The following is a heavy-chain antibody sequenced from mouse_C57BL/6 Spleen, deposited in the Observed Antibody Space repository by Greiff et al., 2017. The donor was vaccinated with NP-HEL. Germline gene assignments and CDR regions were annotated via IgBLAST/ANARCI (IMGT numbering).Heavy chain of an antibody. CDR3: ARPYYDYDGAY. CDR1: GFTFSDYG. CDR2: ISSGSSTI. Sequence: DVKLVESGGGLVKPGGSLKLSCAASGFTFSDYGMHWVRQAPEKGLEWVAYISSGSSTIYYADTVKGRFTISRDNAKNTLFLQMTSLRSEDTAMYYCARPYYDYDGAYWGQGTLVTVSA. J-gene: IGHJ3*01. D-gene: IGHD2-4*01. V-gene: IGHV5-17*01.